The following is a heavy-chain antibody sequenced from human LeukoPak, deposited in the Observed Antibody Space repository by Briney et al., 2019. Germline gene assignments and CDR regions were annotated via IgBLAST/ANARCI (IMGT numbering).Heavy chain of an antibody. D-gene: IGHD6-19*01. J-gene: IGHJ4*02. V-gene: IGHV3-23*01. CDR2: ISGSGGST. CDR1: GFTFSSHA. Sequence: GESLRLSCAASGFTFSSHAMNWVRQAPGKGLEWVSGISGSGGSTYYADSVKGRFTISRDNSKNTLYVQMNSLRAEDTAIYHCAKAIAVAARRGNIDYWGQGTLVTVSS. CDR3: AKAIAVAARRGNIDY.